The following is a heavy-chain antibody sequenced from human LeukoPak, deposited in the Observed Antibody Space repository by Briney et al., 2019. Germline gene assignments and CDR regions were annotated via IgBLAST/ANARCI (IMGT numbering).Heavy chain of an antibody. CDR3: ARVADYTHNWFDP. Sequence: SVKVSCKASGGTFSSYAISWVRQAPGQGIEWMGRIIPIFGIANYAQKFQGRVTITADKSTSTAYMELSSLRSEDTAVYYCARVADYTHNWFDPWGQGTLVTVSS. CDR2: IIPIFGIA. D-gene: IGHD3-3*01. V-gene: IGHV1-69*04. CDR1: GGTFSSYA. J-gene: IGHJ5*02.